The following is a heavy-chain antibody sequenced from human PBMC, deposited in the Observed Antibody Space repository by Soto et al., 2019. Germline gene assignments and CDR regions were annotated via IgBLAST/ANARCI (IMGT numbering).Heavy chain of an antibody. CDR1: GFFLSSNA. J-gene: IGHJ4*02. D-gene: IGHD2-2*02. V-gene: IGHV3-23*01. CDR3: AKRAYPFYFDS. CDR2: ISGGGGDT. Sequence: EVQLWESGGGLVQPGGSLRLSCAASGFFLSSNAVSWVRQAPVKGLEWVSTISGGGGDTSYADSVKGRFTISRDSSKNTLFLQMTSLRGEDTAIYYCAKRAYPFYFDSWGQGTLVTVSS.